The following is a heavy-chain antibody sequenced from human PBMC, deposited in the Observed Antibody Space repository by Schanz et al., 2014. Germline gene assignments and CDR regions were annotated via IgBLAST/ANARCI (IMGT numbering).Heavy chain of an antibody. CDR2: ISAYTNNT. D-gene: IGHD2-2*01. Sequence: QAQLMQSGPELKRPGASVKVSCEASRYTFNTYGLNWVRQAPGQGLEWMGWISAYTNNTNYAQKVQGRVTMTTDTSTGTAYMELRSLRSDDTAVYYCARDRRRYCSTASCLHDNWFDPWGQGTLVIVSS. J-gene: IGHJ5*02. CDR3: ARDRRRYCSTASCLHDNWFDP. CDR1: RYTFNTYG. V-gene: IGHV1-18*01.